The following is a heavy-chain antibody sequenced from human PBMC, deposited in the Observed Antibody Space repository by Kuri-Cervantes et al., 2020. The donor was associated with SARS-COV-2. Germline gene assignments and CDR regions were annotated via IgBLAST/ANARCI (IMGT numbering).Heavy chain of an antibody. CDR2: ISRTSTYK. J-gene: IGHJ6*02. D-gene: IGHD3-9*01. V-gene: IGHV3-21*06. Sequence: GESLKISCAASGFSFTSYSMTWVRQTPGKGLEWVSSISRTSTYKHYADSVKGRFSMSRDNAKNSPYLQLESLRVEDTAIYYCARGGSGDSRPSHYDIPDFYYTLDVWGQGTRSPSP. CDR1: GFSFTSYS. CDR3: ARGGSGDSRPSHYDIPDFYYTLDV.